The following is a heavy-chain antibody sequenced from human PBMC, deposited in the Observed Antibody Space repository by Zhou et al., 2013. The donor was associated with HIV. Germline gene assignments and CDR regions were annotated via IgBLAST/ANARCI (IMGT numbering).Heavy chain of an antibody. V-gene: IGHV3-30*02. CDR2: IRNDGRKT. CDR3: AKGEGDLFDY. J-gene: IGHJ4*02. CDR1: GFTFSTYG. D-gene: IGHD1-26*01. Sequence: QVQLVESGGGVVQPGGSLRLSCAASGFTFSTYGIHWVRQTPVKGLEWVAFIRNDGRKTYYADSVKGRFTISRDNSKNTLYLQMNNLKVEDTATYYCAKGEGDLFDYWGREPWSPSPQ.